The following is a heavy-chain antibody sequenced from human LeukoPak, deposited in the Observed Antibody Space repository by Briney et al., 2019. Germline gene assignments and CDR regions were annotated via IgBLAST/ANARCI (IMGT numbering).Heavy chain of an antibody. J-gene: IGHJ4*02. Sequence: ASVKVSCKASGYTFTGYYMHWVRRAPGQGLEWMGWINPNSGGTNYAQKFQGRVTMTRDTSISTAYMELSRLRSDDTAVYYCARAYYGSGSSRDDYWGQGTLVTVSS. V-gene: IGHV1-2*02. CDR2: INPNSGGT. CDR1: GYTFTGYY. CDR3: ARAYYGSGSSRDDY. D-gene: IGHD3-10*01.